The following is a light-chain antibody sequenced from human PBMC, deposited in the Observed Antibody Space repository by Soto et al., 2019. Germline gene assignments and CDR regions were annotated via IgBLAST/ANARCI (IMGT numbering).Light chain of an antibody. V-gene: IGLV2-14*01. J-gene: IGLJ1*01. CDR2: DVR. CDR1: SSDVGGYNY. Sequence: QSALTQPASVSGSPGQSITISCTGTSSDVGGYNYVSWYQQHPGKAPKLMIYDVRNRPSGVSNRFSGSKSGNTASLTISGIQAEDEADYYCSSYTSTSTYVFGAGTKLTVL. CDR3: SSYTSTSTYV.